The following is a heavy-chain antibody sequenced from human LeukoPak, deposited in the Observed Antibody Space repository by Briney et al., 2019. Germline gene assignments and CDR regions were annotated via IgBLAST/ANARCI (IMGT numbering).Heavy chain of an antibody. D-gene: IGHD3-10*01. CDR3: AKGRGSGSPFFDY. J-gene: IGHJ4*02. Sequence: PGGSLRLSCAASGFTFSNYGMHWVRQAPGMGLEWVALISDDGSRKYFADSVKGRFTISRDNSRNTLYLQVNSLSTEDTAVYYCAKGRGSGSPFFDYCGQGTLVTVSS. V-gene: IGHV3-30*18. CDR1: GFTFSNYG. CDR2: ISDDGSRK.